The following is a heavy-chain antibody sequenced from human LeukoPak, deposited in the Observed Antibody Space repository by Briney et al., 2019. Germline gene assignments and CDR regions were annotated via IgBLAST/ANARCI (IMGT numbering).Heavy chain of an antibody. V-gene: IGHV3-33*01. D-gene: IGHD6-13*01. Sequence: PGGSLRLSCAPSGFAFSRYGMHWLRQAPGTGLEWVAVMWYDGSNEAYADSVRGRFTISRDNSENRLYLQMSSLRVEDTAVYYCAREHTIAATGTHWFAPWGQGTLVTVSS. J-gene: IGHJ5*02. CDR1: GFAFSRYG. CDR3: AREHTIAATGTHWFAP. CDR2: MWYDGSNE.